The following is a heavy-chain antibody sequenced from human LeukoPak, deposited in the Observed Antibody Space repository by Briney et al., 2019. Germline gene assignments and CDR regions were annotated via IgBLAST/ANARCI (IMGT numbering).Heavy chain of an antibody. CDR3: ATGGDRRKVGY. D-gene: IGHD2-21*02. CDR1: GGSISSYY. V-gene: IGHV4-59*08. Sequence: SETLSLTCTVSGGSISSYYWSWIRQPPGKGLEWIGYIYYSGSTNYNPSLKSRVTISVDTSKSQVSLKLTSVTAADTAVYYCATGGDRRKVGYWGQGTLVTVSS. CDR2: IYYSGST. J-gene: IGHJ4*02.